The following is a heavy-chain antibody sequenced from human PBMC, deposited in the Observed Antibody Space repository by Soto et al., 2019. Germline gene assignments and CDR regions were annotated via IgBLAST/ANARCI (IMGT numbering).Heavy chain of an antibody. CDR1: GYTFTSYG. J-gene: IGHJ6*02. V-gene: IGHV1-18*01. CDR3: ARDRDYDSYYYYGMDV. Sequence: QVQLVQSGAEVKKPGASVKVSCKASGYTFTSYGISWVRQAPGQGLEWMGWISAYNGNTNYAQKLQGRVTMTTDTSTSTAYMELRSLRSDDTALYYCARDRDYDSYYYYGMDVWGQGTTVTVSS. D-gene: IGHD3-16*01. CDR2: ISAYNGNT.